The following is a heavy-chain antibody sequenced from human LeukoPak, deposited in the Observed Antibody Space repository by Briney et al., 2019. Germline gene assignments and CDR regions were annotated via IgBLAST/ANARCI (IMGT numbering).Heavy chain of an antibody. D-gene: IGHD2-15*01. CDR3: ARGHYCSGGSCCYHYFDN. Sequence: GRSLRLSCAASGFTSSNFRMHWVRQAPGKGLAWVSRINTDEISTSYADSVKGRFTISRDNAKNTLYLQMNGLRAEDTAVYYCARGHYCSGGSCCYHYFDNWGQGTLVTVSS. CDR1: GFTSSNFR. V-gene: IGHV3-74*01. J-gene: IGHJ4*02. CDR2: INTDEIST.